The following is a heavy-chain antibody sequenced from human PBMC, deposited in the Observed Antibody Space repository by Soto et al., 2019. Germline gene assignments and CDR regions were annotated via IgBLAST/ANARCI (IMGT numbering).Heavy chain of an antibody. V-gene: IGHV4-30-2*01. CDR2: TYQSGST. CDR3: ARRSASRPRNTWFDP. J-gene: IGHJ5*02. D-gene: IGHD6-13*01. Sequence: QLQLQESGSGLVKPSQTLSLTCAVSGGSISSGGYSWSWIRQPPGRDLEWIGYTYQSGSTYYNPSRESRVTISVDRSKNQFSLRLNSVTAADTAVYYCARRSASRPRNTWFDPWGQGTLVTVSS. CDR1: GGSISSGGYS.